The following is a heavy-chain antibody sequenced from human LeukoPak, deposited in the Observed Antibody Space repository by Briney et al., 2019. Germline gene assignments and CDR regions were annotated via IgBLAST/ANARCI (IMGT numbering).Heavy chain of an antibody. CDR1: GITFSSYS. CDR3: AKRLASTSKCFDY. Sequence: PGGSLRLSCAASGITFSSYSMSWVRQAPGKGLEWVSAISSSGSSTFYADSVEGRFTISRDNSKNTLYLQMNGLRAEDTAVYYCAKRLASTSKCFDYWGQGTLVTVSS. V-gene: IGHV3-23*01. J-gene: IGHJ4*02. D-gene: IGHD2-21*01. CDR2: ISSSGSST.